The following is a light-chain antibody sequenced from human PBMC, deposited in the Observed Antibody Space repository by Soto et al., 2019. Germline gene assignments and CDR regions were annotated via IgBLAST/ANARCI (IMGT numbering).Light chain of an antibody. CDR2: EVS. V-gene: IGLV2-14*01. J-gene: IGLJ1*01. CDR1: TSDVGGYNY. CDR3: SSYTSSGTRYV. Sequence: QSALTQPASVSGSPGQSITISCTGTTSDVGGYNYVSWYQQHPGKAPKLMIYEVSNRPSGVSNRFSGSKSGNTASLTISGVQAEDEADYYCSSYTSSGTRYVFGTGTKLTVL.